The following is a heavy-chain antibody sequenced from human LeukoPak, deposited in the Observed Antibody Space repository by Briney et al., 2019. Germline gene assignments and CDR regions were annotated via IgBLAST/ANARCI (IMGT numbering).Heavy chain of an antibody. Sequence: QPGGSLRLSCAASGFTFSSYEMNWVRQAPGKGLEWVAVISYDGSDKYYVDSVKGRFTISRDNSKNTLYLQMNSLKAEDAAVYYCARVLSGSYDNYFDYWGQGTLVTVSS. CDR3: ARVLSGSYDNYFDY. V-gene: IGHV3-30*03. J-gene: IGHJ4*02. CDR2: ISYDGSDK. D-gene: IGHD1-26*01. CDR1: GFTFSSYE.